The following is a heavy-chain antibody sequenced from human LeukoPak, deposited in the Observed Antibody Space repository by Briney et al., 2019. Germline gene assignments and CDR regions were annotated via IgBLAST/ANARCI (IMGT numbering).Heavy chain of an antibody. V-gene: IGHV4-34*01. CDR3: ARPPHY. CDR2: INHSGST. CDR1: GGSFNGYY. Sequence: PSETLSLTCAVYGGSFNGYYWSWIRQPPGKGLEWIGEINHSGSTNYNPSLKSRVTISVDTSKNQFSLKLSSVTAADTAVYYCARPPHYWGQGTLVTVSS. J-gene: IGHJ4*02.